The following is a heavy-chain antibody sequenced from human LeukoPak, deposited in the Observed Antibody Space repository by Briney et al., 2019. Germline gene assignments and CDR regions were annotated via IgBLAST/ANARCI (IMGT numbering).Heavy chain of an antibody. Sequence: ASVKVSCKASGYTFSNYGISWVRQAPGQGLEWMGIINPSGGSTSYAQKFQGRVTMTRDMSTSTVYMELSSLRSEDTAVYYCAREGYYDSSGYYAWGQGTLVTVSS. V-gene: IGHV1-46*01. D-gene: IGHD3-22*01. CDR3: AREGYYDSSGYYA. CDR2: INPSGGST. J-gene: IGHJ4*02. CDR1: GYTFSNYG.